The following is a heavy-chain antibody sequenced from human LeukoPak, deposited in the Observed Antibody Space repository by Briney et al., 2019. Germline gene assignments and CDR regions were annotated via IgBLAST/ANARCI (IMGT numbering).Heavy chain of an antibody. J-gene: IGHJ5*02. V-gene: IGHV4-34*01. CDR1: GGSFSGYY. CDR3: ARGWVSYDYVWGSSRPLPWFDP. CDR2: INHSGST. Sequence: SETLSLTCAVYGGSFSGYYWSWIRQPPGEGLEWIGEINHSGSTNYNPSLKSRVTISVDTSKNQFSLKLSSVTAADTAVYYCARGWVSYDYVWGSSRPLPWFDPWGQGTLVTVSS. D-gene: IGHD3-16*01.